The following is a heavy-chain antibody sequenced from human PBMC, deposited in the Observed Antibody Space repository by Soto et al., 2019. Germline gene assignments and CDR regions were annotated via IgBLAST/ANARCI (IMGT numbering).Heavy chain of an antibody. Sequence: ASVKVSCKASGYTFTGYYMHWVRQAPGQGLEWMGWINPNSGGTNYAQKFQGWVTVTRDTSISTAYMELSRLRSDDTAVYYCARETVGTIFGVVMNYYYYGMDVWGQGTTVTVSS. CDR2: INPNSGGT. CDR1: GYTFTGYY. V-gene: IGHV1-2*04. J-gene: IGHJ6*02. CDR3: ARETVGTIFGVVMNYYYYGMDV. D-gene: IGHD3-3*01.